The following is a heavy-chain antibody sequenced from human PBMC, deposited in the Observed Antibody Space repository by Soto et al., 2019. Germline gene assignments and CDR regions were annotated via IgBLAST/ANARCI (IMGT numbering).Heavy chain of an antibody. J-gene: IGHJ4*02. D-gene: IGHD1-1*01. CDR3: ARRGRSTGTYFDY. CDR2: IDPSDSYT. V-gene: IGHV5-10-1*01. Sequence: PGESLKISCKGSGYSFTSYWISWVRQMPGKGLEWMGRIDPSDSYTNYSPSFQGHVTISADKSINTAYLQWSSLKASDTAMYYCARRGRSTGTYFDYWGQGTLVTVSS. CDR1: GYSFTSYW.